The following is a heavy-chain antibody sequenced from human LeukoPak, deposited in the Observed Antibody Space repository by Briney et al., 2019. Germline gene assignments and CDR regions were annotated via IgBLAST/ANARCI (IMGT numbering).Heavy chain of an antibody. Sequence: ETLSLTCAVYGGSFSGYYWSWIRQPPGKGLEWVSAISGSGGSTYYADSVKGRFTISRDNSKNALYLQMNSLRAEDTAVYYCAKLLNSGSTYYWGQGTLVTVSS. D-gene: IGHD1-26*01. CDR2: ISGSGGST. V-gene: IGHV3-23*01. CDR3: AKLLNSGSTYY. J-gene: IGHJ4*02. CDR1: GGSFSGYY.